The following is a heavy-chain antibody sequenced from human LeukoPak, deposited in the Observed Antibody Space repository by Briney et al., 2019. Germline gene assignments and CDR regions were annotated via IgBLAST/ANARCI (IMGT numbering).Heavy chain of an antibody. V-gene: IGHV1-8*01. D-gene: IGHD3-22*01. CDR1: GYTFTNYD. J-gene: IGHJ3*02. CDR2: MNPNSGNT. CDR3: ARGRYYYDSSGTDAFDI. Sequence: ASVKVSCKASGYTFTNYDINWVRQATGQGLEWMGWMNPNSGNTGYAQKFQGRVTMTRNTSISTAYMELSSLRSEDTAVYYCARGRYYYDSSGTDAFDIWGQGTMVTVSS.